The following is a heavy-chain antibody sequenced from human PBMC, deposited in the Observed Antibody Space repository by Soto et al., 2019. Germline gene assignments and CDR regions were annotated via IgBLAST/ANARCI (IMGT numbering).Heavy chain of an antibody. CDR2: ISRDGRNT. CDR1: GFTFSSYP. D-gene: IGHD4-17*01. V-gene: IGHV3-64D*08. CDR3: AKGGDYGDYGIYMDV. Sequence: EVQLVESGGKWVQPGGSLRLSCSASGFTFSSYPLHWVRQAPGKGLECVSTISRDGRNTYFADSVKGRFTISRDNSENSLYLHMSSLRVEDTAVYYCAKGGDYGDYGIYMDVWGKGTTVTVSS. J-gene: IGHJ6*03.